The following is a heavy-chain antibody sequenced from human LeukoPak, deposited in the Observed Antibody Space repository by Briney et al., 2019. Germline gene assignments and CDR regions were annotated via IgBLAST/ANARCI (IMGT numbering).Heavy chain of an antibody. J-gene: IGHJ6*02. V-gene: IGHV3-11*01. Sequence: GGSLRLSCAASGFTFSGYYMRWLRQAPGKGREWVSYISSGGSTISYADSVKGRFTISRDNAKNSLYLQMNSLRAEDTAVYYCARVRHDYSNYRVRSRGMYYGMDVWGQGTTVTVSS. D-gene: IGHD4-11*01. CDR2: ISSGGSTI. CDR3: ARVRHDYSNYRVRSRGMYYGMDV. CDR1: GFTFSGYY.